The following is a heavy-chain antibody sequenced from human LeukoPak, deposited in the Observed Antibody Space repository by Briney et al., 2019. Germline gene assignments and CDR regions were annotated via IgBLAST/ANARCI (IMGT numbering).Heavy chain of an antibody. CDR1: GYTFTSYY. CDR2: INPSGGST. CDR3: ARDFSNTSGFKVVVDY. V-gene: IGHV1-46*01. Sequence: ASVKVSCKASGYTFTSYYMHWVRQAPGQGLEWMGIINPSGGSTSYAQKFQGRVTMTTDTSTSTAYMELRSLRSDDTAVYYCARDFSNTSGFKVVVDYWGQGTLVTVSS. J-gene: IGHJ4*02. D-gene: IGHD3-22*01.